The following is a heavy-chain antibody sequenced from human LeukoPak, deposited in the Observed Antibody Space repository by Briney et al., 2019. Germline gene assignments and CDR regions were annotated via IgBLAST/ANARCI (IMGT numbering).Heavy chain of an antibody. CDR2: MNPNSGNT. CDR1: GYTFTSYD. Sequence: ASVKVSCKASGYTFTSYDINWVRQATGQGLEWMGWMNPNSGNTGYAQKFQGRVTMTRNTSISTAYMELSSLRSEDTAVYYCARGLVVRGVIIPPFDYWGQGTLVTVSS. CDR3: ARGLVVRGVIIPPFDY. J-gene: IGHJ4*02. V-gene: IGHV1-8*01. D-gene: IGHD3-10*01.